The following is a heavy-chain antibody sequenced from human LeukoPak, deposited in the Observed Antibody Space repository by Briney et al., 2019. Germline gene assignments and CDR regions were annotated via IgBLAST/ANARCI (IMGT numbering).Heavy chain of an antibody. J-gene: IGHJ4*02. D-gene: IGHD3-10*01. Sequence: PGGSLRLSCAASGFIFSDYYVTWIRQAPGKGLEWVSYISETGTTIHYAGSVKGRFIVSRDNARNLLYLQMNSLRAEDTAVYYCARDAYYYSSDQWGRGTLVTVSS. V-gene: IGHV3-11*04. CDR1: GFIFSDYY. CDR2: ISETGTTI. CDR3: ARDAYYYSSDQ.